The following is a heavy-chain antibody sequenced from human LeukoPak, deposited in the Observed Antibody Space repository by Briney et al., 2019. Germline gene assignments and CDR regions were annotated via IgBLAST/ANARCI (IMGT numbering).Heavy chain of an antibody. V-gene: IGHV3-30*03. CDR2: ISYDGSNK. CDR1: GFTFSSYG. J-gene: IGHJ2*01. CDR3: ARGVVVPDPWYFDL. Sequence: GGSLRLSCAASGFTFSSYGMHWVRQAPGKGLEWVAVISYDGSNKYYADSVKGRFTISRDNSKNTLYLQMNSLRAEDTAVYYCARGVVVPDPWYFDLWGRGTLVTVSS. D-gene: IGHD2-15*01.